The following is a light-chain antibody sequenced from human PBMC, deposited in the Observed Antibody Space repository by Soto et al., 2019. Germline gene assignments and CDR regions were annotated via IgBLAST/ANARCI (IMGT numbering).Light chain of an antibody. Sequence: QSVLTQPASVSGSPGQSLTISCTGTSSDVGGYNYVSWYQQHPGKAPKLMIYDVSNRPSGVSNRFSGSKSGNTASLTISGLQAEDEADYYCSSYTSSSTPLDFGTGTKLTVL. J-gene: IGLJ1*01. CDR2: DVS. CDR3: SSYTSSSTPLD. V-gene: IGLV2-14*01. CDR1: SSDVGGYNY.